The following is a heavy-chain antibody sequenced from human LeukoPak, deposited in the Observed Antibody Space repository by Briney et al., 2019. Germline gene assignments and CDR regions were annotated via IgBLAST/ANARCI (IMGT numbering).Heavy chain of an antibody. CDR1: GGSISSHY. D-gene: IGHD1-26*01. CDR3: ASYSGSHFGFSYYFDY. J-gene: IGHJ4*02. Sequence: SETLSLTCTVSGGSISSHYWSWIRQPPGKGLEWIGYIYYSGSTNYNPSLKSRVTISVDTSKNQFSLKLSSVTAADTAVYYCASYSGSHFGFSYYFDYWGQGTLVTVSS. CDR2: IYYSGST. V-gene: IGHV4-59*11.